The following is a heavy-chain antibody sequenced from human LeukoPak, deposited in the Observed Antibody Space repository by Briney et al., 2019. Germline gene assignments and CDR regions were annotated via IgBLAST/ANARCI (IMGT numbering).Heavy chain of an antibody. V-gene: IGHV4-4*07. CDR2: IYTSGST. J-gene: IGHJ6*02. CDR3: ARNRYYGSGSYYRANYYYYYGMDV. CDR1: GGSISRYY. D-gene: IGHD3-10*01. Sequence: SETLTLTCTVSGGSISRYYWSWIRQPAGKGLEWIGRIYTSGSTNYNPSLKSRVTMSVDTSKNQFSLKLSSVTAADTAVYYCARNRYYGSGSYYRANYYYYYGMDVWGQGTTVTVSS.